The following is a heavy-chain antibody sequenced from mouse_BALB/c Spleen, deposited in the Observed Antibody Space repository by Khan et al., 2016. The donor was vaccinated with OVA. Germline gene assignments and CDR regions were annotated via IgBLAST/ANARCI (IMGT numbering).Heavy chain of an antibody. CDR3: ARWFSY. CDR2: ISYSGST. J-gene: IGHJ3*01. Sequence: EVELVESGPGLVKPSQSLSLTCTVTGYSITSDYAWNWIRQFPGNKLEWMGYISYSGSTTYNPSLKSRISITRDTSKNQFFLQLNSVTTEDTATYYCARWFSYWGQGTLVTVSA. CDR1: GYSITSDYA. V-gene: IGHV3-2*02.